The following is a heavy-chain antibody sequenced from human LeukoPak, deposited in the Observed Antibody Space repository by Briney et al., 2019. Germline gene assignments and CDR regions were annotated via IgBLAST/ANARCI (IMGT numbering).Heavy chain of an antibody. CDR2: IYYSGDT. V-gene: IGHV4-59*01. J-gene: IGHJ4*02. Sequence: SETLSLTCTVSGGSISRDYWSWIRQPPGKGLEWIGYIYYSGDTNYNPSLKSRVTISVDTSKNQFSLKLRSVTAADTAVYYCARSGYSYGLVDYWGQGTLVTVSS. CDR3: ARSGYSYGLVDY. CDR1: GGSISRDY. D-gene: IGHD5-18*01.